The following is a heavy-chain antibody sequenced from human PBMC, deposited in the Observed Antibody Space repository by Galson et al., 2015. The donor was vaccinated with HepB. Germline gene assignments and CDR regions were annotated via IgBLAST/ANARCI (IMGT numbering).Heavy chain of an antibody. CDR1: GFTFSTYA. V-gene: IGHV3-7*03. CDR3: ARERIVASGYYPPYYYYGMDV. J-gene: IGHJ6*02. Sequence: SLRLSCAASGFTFSTYAMSWVRQAPGKGLEWVANIKQDGSEKYYVDSVKGRFTISRDNAKNSLYLQMNSLRAEDTAVYYCARERIVASGYYPPYYYYGMDVWGQGTTVTVSS. CDR2: IKQDGSEK. D-gene: IGHD3-3*01.